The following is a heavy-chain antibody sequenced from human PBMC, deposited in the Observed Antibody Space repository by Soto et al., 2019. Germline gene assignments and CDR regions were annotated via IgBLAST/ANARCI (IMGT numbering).Heavy chain of an antibody. J-gene: IGHJ4*01. CDR2: INYSGAT. Sequence: QVHLQESGPGLVKPSQTLSLTCTVSGGSINSDGYYWSWIRQHPEKGLEWIGYINYSGATYYNPSLKSRLTISVDTSKNQFSLQLTSVIAADTVLYYCARESYSFGRAFDIWGHGTLVTVSS. CDR3: ARESYSFGRAFDI. CDR1: GGSINSDGYY. V-gene: IGHV4-31*03. D-gene: IGHD5-18*01.